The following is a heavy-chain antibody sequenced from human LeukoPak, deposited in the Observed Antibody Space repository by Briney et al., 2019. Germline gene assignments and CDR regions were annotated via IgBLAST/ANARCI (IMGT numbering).Heavy chain of an antibody. CDR1: GFTFSNNA. CDR2: ISGNGDST. D-gene: IGHD3-22*01. CDR3: AKDSWGSSGYYLDY. Sequence: PGGSLRLSCAASGFTFSNNAMSWVRQALGKGLEWVSGISGNGDSTYYADSAKGRFTISRDNSKHTLYLQMDSLRAEDTAVYYCAKDSWGSSGYYLDYWGQGTLVTVSS. J-gene: IGHJ4*02. V-gene: IGHV3-23*01.